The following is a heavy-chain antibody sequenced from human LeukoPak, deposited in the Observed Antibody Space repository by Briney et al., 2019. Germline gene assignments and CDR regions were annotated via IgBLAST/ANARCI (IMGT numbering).Heavy chain of an antibody. V-gene: IGHV3-33*03. CDR1: RFSSSSYG. D-gene: IGHD1-14*01. Sequence: GGSLRLSCAASRFSSSSYGMHWVRQAPGKGLEWVAVIWYDGSKTYYADSVKGRFTISRDNSKNTLYLQMNRLRDEDTALYFCARGPAGVRKPFDVWGQGTMVTVSS. CDR3: ARGPAGVRKPFDV. J-gene: IGHJ3*01. CDR2: IWYDGSKT.